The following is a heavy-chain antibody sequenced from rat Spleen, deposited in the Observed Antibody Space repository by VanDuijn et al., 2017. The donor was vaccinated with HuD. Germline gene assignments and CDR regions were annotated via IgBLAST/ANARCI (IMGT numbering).Heavy chain of an antibody. D-gene: IGHD1-2*01. V-gene: IGHV2-41*01. CDR2: IWNTGGT. CDR1: GFSLTSYN. J-gene: IGHJ4*01. CDR3: ARDMSSLYVMDA. Sequence: QVQLKESGPGLVQPSQTLSLTCTVAGFSLTSYNVHWVRQPPGKGLEWMGVIWNTGGTRYNSALKSRLSISKDTSKSQVFLKMNSLQTEDTATYYCARDMSSLYVMDAWGQVASVTVSS.